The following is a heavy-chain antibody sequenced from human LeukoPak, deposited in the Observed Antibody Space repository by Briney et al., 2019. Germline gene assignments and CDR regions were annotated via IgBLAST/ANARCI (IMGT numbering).Heavy chain of an antibody. V-gene: IGHV3-7*01. D-gene: IGHD2-21*02. CDR1: GFTLSGVW. Sequence: GGSLRLSCAASGFTLSGVWMSWVRQAPGKGLEWVANIKQDGSEKYYVDSVKGRFTISRDNAKNSLYLQMNSLRAEDTAVYYCARAKGDPRRFDPWGQGTLVTVSS. CDR2: IKQDGSEK. J-gene: IGHJ5*02. CDR3: ARAKGDPRRFDP.